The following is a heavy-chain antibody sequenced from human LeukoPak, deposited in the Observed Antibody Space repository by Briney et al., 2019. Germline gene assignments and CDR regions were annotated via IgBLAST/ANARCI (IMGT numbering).Heavy chain of an antibody. CDR3: AKDQQWELLGYFDY. J-gene: IGHJ4*02. V-gene: IGHV3-30*18. CDR2: ISYDGSNK. Sequence: GGSLRLSCVVSGFTFSSYGMHWVRQAPGKGLEWVAVISYDGSNKYYADSVKGRFTISRDNSKNTLYLQMNSLRAEDTAVYYCAKDQQWELLGYFDYWGQGTLVTVSS. D-gene: IGHD1-26*01. CDR1: GFTFSSYG.